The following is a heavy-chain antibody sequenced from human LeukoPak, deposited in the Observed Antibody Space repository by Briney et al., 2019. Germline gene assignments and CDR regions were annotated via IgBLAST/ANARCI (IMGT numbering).Heavy chain of an antibody. D-gene: IGHD2-2*02. CDR1: GYTFTSYY. CDR2: INPSGGST. J-gene: IGHJ5*02. CDR3: ARDLWYCSSTSCYKGRRSGSFDP. Sequence: ASVKVSCKASGYTFTSYYMHWVRQAPGQGLEWMGIINPSGGSTSYAQKFQGRVTMTRDTSTSTVYVELSSLRSEDTAVYYCARDLWYCSSTSCYKGRRSGSFDPWGQGTLVTVSS. V-gene: IGHV1-46*01.